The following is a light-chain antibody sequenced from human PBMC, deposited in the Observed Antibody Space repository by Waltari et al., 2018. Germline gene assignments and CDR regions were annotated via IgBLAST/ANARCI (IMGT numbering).Light chain of an antibody. J-gene: IGLJ3*02. CDR3: QSDGSSPYVV. V-gene: IGLV1-40*01. CDR1: NSNLGAGFD. CDR2: VNK. Sequence: QSVLTQPPSVSVAPGQRVTIPCTGNNSNLGAGFDLHWYQQLPGTAPKLRNYVNKKRPAGVPDRFAGSKAGTATSLAITGLQAEDEAYYYCQSDGSSPYVVFGGGTRLTVL.